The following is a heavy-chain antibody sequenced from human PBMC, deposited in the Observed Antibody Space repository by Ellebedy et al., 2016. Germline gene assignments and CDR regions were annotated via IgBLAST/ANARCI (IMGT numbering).Heavy chain of an antibody. V-gene: IGHV3-15*01. D-gene: IGHD4/OR15-4a*01. CDR2: IKSKNDGGTT. J-gene: IGHJ4*02. CDR3: TSAVQYGAPFDY. CDR1: GGSINSGGYY. Sequence: GGSLRLSXTVSGGSINSGGYYWTWVRQAPGKGLEWVGRIKSKNDGGTTDYAAPVKGRFTISRDDSKHTVYLQMNSLKTDDTAVYYCTSAVQYGAPFDYWGQGTVVTVSS.